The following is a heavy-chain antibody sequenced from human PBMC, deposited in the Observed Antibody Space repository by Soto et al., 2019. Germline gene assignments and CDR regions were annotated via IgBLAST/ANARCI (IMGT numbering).Heavy chain of an antibody. CDR3: AKGRGGSGSLTPRVDF. CDR2: ISGGGDTT. D-gene: IGHD3-10*01. J-gene: IGHJ4*02. V-gene: IGHV3-23*01. CDR1: GITFNNYA. Sequence: EVQLLESGGGLVQPGGSLRLSCAASGITFNNYAMTWVRQAPGKGLVWVSAISGGGDTTSYADSVKGRFTVSRDGSKNTLYLQMSSLRAEDTALYYCAKGRGGSGSLTPRVDFWGQGTLVTVSS.